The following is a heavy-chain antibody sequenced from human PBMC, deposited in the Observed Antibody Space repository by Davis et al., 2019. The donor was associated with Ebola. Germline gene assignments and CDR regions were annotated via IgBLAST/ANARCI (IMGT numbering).Heavy chain of an antibody. J-gene: IGHJ4*02. V-gene: IGHV1-18*01. CDR2: ISAYNGTT. CDR1: GGTFSSYA. CDR3: ARIRFLEWLQSDY. D-gene: IGHD3-3*01. Sequence: ASVQVSCKASGGTFSSYAISWVRQAPGQGLEWMGWISAYNGTTNYAQKLQGRVTMTTDTSTSTAYMELRSLRSDDTAGYYCARIRFLEWLQSDYWGQGTLVTVSS.